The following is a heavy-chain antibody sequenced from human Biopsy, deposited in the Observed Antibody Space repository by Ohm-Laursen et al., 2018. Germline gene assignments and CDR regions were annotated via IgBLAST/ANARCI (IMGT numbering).Heavy chain of an antibody. D-gene: IGHD6-19*01. CDR2: IYDRGSTA. Sequence: GTLSLTCTVSGDSVSSGSFYWTWIRQPPGQGLEYIGYIYDRGSTANYNPSLESRVTMPVDMPKNQFSLKLSSVTAADTAIYYCARGMRSSGWPYFDSWGQGALVIVSS. CDR1: GDSVSSGSFY. J-gene: IGHJ4*02. V-gene: IGHV4-61*01. CDR3: ARGMRSSGWPYFDS.